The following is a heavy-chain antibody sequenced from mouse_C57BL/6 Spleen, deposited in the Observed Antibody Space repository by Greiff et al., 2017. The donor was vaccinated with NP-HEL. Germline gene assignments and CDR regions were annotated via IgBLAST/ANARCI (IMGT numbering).Heavy chain of an antibody. Sequence: QVQLQQSGPGLVQPSQSLSITCTVPGFSLTSYGVHWVRQSPGKGLEWLGVIWSGGSTDYTAAFISSLSISKDNTKSQVLFKMKSQQTDDTAIYYYARDILYSNYAMDYWGQGASVTVSS. V-gene: IGHV2-2*01. J-gene: IGHJ4*01. CDR2: IWSGGST. D-gene: IGHD2-5*01. CDR1: GFSLTSYG. CDR3: ARDILYSNYAMDY.